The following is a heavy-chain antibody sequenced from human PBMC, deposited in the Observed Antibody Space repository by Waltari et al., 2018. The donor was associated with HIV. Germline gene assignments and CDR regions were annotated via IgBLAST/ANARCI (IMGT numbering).Heavy chain of an antibody. J-gene: IGHJ4*02. CDR1: GASINSGSYY. CDR2: IYTSGST. CDR3: ARDATAALDPGGFDY. Sequence: QVQLQESGPGLVKPSQTLSLTCTVSGASINSGSYYWSWIRQPAGKGLEWIGRIYTSGSTNYNPSLKSRVTISLDTSKNQFSLKVSSVTAADTAVYYCARDATAALDPGGFDYWGQGTLVTVSS. V-gene: IGHV4-61*02. D-gene: IGHD3-10*01.